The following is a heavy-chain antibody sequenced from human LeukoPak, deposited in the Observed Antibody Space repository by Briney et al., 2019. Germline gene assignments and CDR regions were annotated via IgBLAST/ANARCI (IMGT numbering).Heavy chain of an antibody. Sequence: PGGSLRLSCAASGFTFSSYAMSWFRQAPGKGLEWVSSISGSGGSTYYGDSVKGRFTISRDNAKNSLYLQMNSLRGEDTAVYYCAKDHSRRWTSEGAFDIWGQGTMVTVSS. V-gene: IGHV3-23*01. CDR3: AKDHSRRWTSEGAFDI. J-gene: IGHJ3*02. CDR1: GFTFSSYA. D-gene: IGHD6-13*01. CDR2: ISGSGGST.